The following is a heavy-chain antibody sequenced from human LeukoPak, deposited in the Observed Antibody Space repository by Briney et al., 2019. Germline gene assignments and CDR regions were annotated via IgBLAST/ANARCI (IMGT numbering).Heavy chain of an antibody. CDR2: INLNSGGT. Sequence: GASVKVSCKASGYTFTGYYMHWVRQAPGQGLEWMGWINLNSGGTNYAQKFQGWVTMTRDTSISTAYMELSRLRSDDTAVYYCARGASQGIVVVPAAPFDYWGQGTLVTVSS. D-gene: IGHD2-2*01. V-gene: IGHV1-2*04. CDR1: GYTFTGYY. CDR3: ARGASQGIVVVPAAPFDY. J-gene: IGHJ4*02.